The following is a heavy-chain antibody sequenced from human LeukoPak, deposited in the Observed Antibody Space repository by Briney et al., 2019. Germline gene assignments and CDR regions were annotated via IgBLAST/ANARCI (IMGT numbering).Heavy chain of an antibody. Sequence: ASVKVSCKASGYTFTSYDINWVRQATGQGLEWMGWMNPNSGNTGYAQKFQGRVTITRNTSISTAYMELSSLRSEDTAVYYCARRSSIAARRAMLRNWFDPWGQGALVTVSS. CDR2: MNPNSGNT. V-gene: IGHV1-8*03. CDR1: GYTFTSYD. J-gene: IGHJ5*02. D-gene: IGHD6-6*01. CDR3: ARRSSIAARRAMLRNWFDP.